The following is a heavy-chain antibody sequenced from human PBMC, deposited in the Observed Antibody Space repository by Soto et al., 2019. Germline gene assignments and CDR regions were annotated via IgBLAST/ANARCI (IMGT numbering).Heavy chain of an antibody. J-gene: IGHJ3*02. CDR1: GFTFSSYA. CDR3: ARALGYAFDI. D-gene: IGHD7-27*01. Sequence: EVQLVESWGGLVQPGGSLRLSCAASGFTFSSYAMHWVRQAPGKGLEYVSAISINGGSTYYANSVKGRFTISRDNSKNTLYLQMGSLRAEDMAVYYCARALGYAFDIWGQGTMVTVSS. CDR2: ISINGGST. V-gene: IGHV3-64*01.